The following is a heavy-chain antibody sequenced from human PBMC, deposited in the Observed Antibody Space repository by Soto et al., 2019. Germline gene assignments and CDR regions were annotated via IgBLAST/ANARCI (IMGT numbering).Heavy chain of an antibody. CDR3: AATGVVVAATGLFYYGMDV. Sequence: GASVKVSCKASGNTFTTYAVHWVRQAPGQGLEYMGWIDTGSGDTRYSQKFQARITITRDTSASTAYMELSSLRSEDTAVYYCAATGVVVAATGLFYYGMDVWGQGTTVTVSS. D-gene: IGHD2-15*01. V-gene: IGHV1-3*04. CDR1: GNTFTTYA. J-gene: IGHJ6*02. CDR2: IDTGSGDT.